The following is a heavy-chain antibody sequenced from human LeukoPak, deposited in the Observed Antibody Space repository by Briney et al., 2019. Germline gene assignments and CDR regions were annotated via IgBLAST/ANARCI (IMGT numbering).Heavy chain of an antibody. J-gene: IGHJ4*02. Sequence: GGSLRLSCAASGFTFNSYEMTWVRQAPGKGLEWVSYISSSGSTIYYADSVKGRFTISRDNAKNSLYLQMHSLRAEDTAVYYCARVNYYGSGSFFDYWGQGTLVTVSS. CDR2: ISSSGSTI. CDR1: GFTFNSYE. D-gene: IGHD3-10*01. V-gene: IGHV3-48*03. CDR3: ARVNYYGSGSFFDY.